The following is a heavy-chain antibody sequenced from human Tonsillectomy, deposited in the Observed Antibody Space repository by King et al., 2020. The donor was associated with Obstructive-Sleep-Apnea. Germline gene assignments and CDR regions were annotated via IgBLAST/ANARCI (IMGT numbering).Heavy chain of an antibody. D-gene: IGHD7-27*01. V-gene: IGHV4-59*08. Sequence: VQLQESGPGLVKPSETLSLTCTVSGGSISSYYWCWIRQPPGKGLEWSGYIYNSGSTNYDPSLTSRVTISVETSKNQFSLQLSSVTAADTAVYYCARHFSSGYYYYGMDVWGQGTTVTVSS. CDR2: IYNSGST. J-gene: IGHJ6*02. CDR3: ARHFSSGYYYYGMDV. CDR1: GGSISSYY.